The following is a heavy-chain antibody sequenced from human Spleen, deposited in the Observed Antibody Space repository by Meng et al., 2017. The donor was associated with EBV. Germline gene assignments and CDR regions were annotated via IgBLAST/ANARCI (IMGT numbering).Heavy chain of an antibody. J-gene: IGHJ4*02. Sequence: QVQVVQSGAEVKKPGASVKIPCKASGYRFTSYGISWVRQAPRQGLEWMGWISAYNGNRNYGQKLQGRVTMTTDTSTSTAYMELRSLRSDDTAVYYCARDLEDGDFDYWGQGTLVTVSS. V-gene: IGHV1-18*01. CDR3: ARDLEDGDFDY. CDR2: ISAYNGNR. D-gene: IGHD5-24*01. CDR1: GYRFTSYG.